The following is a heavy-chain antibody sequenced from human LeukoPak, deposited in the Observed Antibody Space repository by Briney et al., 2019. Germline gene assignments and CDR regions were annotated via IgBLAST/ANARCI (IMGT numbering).Heavy chain of an antibody. Sequence: GGSLRLSCAASGFTFSSYAMHWVRQAPGKGLEWVAVISYDGSNKYYADSVKGRFTISRDNSKNTLYLQMNSLRAEDTAVYYCARDGCGGSCYVRYYYYYMDVWGKGTTVTVSS. CDR2: ISYDGSNK. V-gene: IGHV3-30*04. CDR3: ARDGCGGSCYVRYYYYYMDV. J-gene: IGHJ6*03. CDR1: GFTFSSYA. D-gene: IGHD2-15*01.